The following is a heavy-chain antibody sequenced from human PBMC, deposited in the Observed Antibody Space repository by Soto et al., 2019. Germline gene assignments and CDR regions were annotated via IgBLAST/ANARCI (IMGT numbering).Heavy chain of an antibody. CDR2: INPNSGGT. J-gene: IGHJ4*02. V-gene: IGHV1-2*02. D-gene: IGHD3-22*01. CDR3: ARGYYDSSGYYYVVFDY. CDR1: GYTFTGYY. Sequence: ASVKVSCKASGYTFTGYYMHWVRQAPGQGLEWVGWINPNSGGTNYAQKFQGRVTMTRDTSISTAYMELSRLRSDDTAVYYCARGYYDSSGYYYVVFDYWGQGTLVTVSS.